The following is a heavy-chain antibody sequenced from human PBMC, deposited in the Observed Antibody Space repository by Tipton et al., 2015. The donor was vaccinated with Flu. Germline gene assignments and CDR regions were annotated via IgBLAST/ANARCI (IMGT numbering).Heavy chain of an antibody. V-gene: IGHV4-59*01. J-gene: IGHJ4*02. CDR3: ARAYSSSGYFDY. CDR1: GGSISSYY. CDR2: IYYSGST. D-gene: IGHD6-6*01. Sequence: TLSLTCTVSGGSISSYYWSWIRQPPGKGLEWIGYIYYSGSTNYNPSLKSRVTISVDTSKNQFSLKPSSVTAADTAVYYCARAYSSSGYFDYWGQGTLVTVSS.